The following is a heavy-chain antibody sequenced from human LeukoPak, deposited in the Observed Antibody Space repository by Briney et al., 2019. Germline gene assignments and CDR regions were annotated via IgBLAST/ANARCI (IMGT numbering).Heavy chain of an antibody. V-gene: IGHV4-34*01. CDR3: AREDDSSGYYYYYYYYMDV. CDR1: GGSFSGYY. Sequence: SETLSLTCAVYGGSFSGYYWSWIRQPPGKGLEWIGEINHSGSTNYNPSLKSRVTISVDTSKNQFSLKLSSVTAADTAVYYCAREDDSSGYYYYYYYYMDVWGKGTTVTVSS. D-gene: IGHD3-22*01. J-gene: IGHJ6*03. CDR2: INHSGST.